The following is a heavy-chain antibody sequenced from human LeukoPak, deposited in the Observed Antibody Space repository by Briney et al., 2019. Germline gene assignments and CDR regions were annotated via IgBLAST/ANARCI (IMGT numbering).Heavy chain of an antibody. D-gene: IGHD3-22*01. Sequence: GASVKVSCKASGGTFSRFAINWVRQAPGQGLEWMGGSIPLFDTANYAQKFQGRVTITADESTSAVYMELSSLRSEDTAVYYCARVLIGDSSGYYCGHYYYYYMDVWGKGTTVTVSS. CDR3: ARVLIGDSSGYYCGHYYYYYMDV. J-gene: IGHJ6*03. CDR2: SIPLFDTA. CDR1: GGTFSRFA. V-gene: IGHV1-69*01.